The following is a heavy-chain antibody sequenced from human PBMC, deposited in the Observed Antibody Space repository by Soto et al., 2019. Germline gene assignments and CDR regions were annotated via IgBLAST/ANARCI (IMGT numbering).Heavy chain of an antibody. D-gene: IGHD1-20*01. V-gene: IGHV3-48*01. CDR1: GFTFSSYS. CDR3: ARGITLPTPLGY. J-gene: IGHJ4*02. Sequence: GGSMRLSCAASGFTFSSYSMNWVRQAPGKGLEWVSYISSSSSTIYYADSVKGRFTISRDNAKNSLYLQMNSLRSEDTAVYYCARGITLPTPLGYWGPGPLVTVSS. CDR2: ISSSSSTI.